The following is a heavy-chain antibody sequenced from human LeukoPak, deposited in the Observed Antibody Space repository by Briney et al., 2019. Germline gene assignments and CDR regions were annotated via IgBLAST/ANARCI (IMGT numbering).Heavy chain of an antibody. CDR3: ARIKATVTSFKFDY. CDR1: GGSISSSSYY. V-gene: IGHV4-39*01. Sequence: SETLSLTCTVSGGSISSSSYYWGWIRQPPGKELEWIGSIYYSGSAYYNPSLESRVTISVDTSKNQFSLKLSSVTAADTAVYYCARIKATVTSFKFDYWGQGTLVTVSS. CDR2: IYYSGSA. D-gene: IGHD4-17*01. J-gene: IGHJ4*02.